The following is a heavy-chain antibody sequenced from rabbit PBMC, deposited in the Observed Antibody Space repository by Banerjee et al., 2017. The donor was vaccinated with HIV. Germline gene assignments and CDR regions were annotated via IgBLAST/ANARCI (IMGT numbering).Heavy chain of an antibody. CDR3: ARDSFDVGYVGYGAGLNL. CDR2: INTISGDT. V-gene: IGHV1S45*01. CDR1: GFSFSNGYV. J-gene: IGHJ4*01. Sequence: QEQLEESGGDLVKPEGSLTLTCTASGFSFSNGYVMCWVRQAPGKGLEWIACINTISGDTVYATWAKGRFTISKASWTTVTLQMTSLTAADTASYFCARDSFDVGYVGYGAGLNLWGQGTLVTVS. D-gene: IGHD7-1*01.